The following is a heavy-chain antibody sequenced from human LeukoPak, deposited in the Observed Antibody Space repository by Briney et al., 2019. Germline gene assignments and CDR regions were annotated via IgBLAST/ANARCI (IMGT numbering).Heavy chain of an antibody. Sequence: GGSLRLSCAASGFTVSSNYISWVRQAPGRGLEWVSALYSGGSTYYADSVKGRFTISRDSSKNTLFLQMNRLRAEDTAMYYCVRNSYGSGSTPLGPWGQGTLVTVSS. D-gene: IGHD3-10*01. V-gene: IGHV3-66*01. CDR3: VRNSYGSGSTPLGP. J-gene: IGHJ5*02. CDR1: GFTVSSNY. CDR2: LYSGGST.